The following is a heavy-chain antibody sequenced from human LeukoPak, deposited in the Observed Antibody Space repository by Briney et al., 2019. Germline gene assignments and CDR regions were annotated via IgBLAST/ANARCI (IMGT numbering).Heavy chain of an antibody. Sequence: GRSLRLSCAASGFTFSSYGMHWVRQAPGKGLEWVAVISYDGSNKYHADSVKGRFTISRDNSKNTLYLQMNSLRAEDTAVYYCAKDLAAAAGIGVDYWGQGTLVTVSS. V-gene: IGHV3-30*18. CDR2: ISYDGSNK. D-gene: IGHD6-13*01. CDR1: GFTFSSYG. J-gene: IGHJ4*02. CDR3: AKDLAAAAGIGVDY.